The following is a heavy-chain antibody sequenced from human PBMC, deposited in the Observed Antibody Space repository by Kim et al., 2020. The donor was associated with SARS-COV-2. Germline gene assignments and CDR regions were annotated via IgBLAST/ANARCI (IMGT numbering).Heavy chain of an antibody. J-gene: IGHJ4*02. CDR3: ARDSLADYDSSGYVD. Sequence: GKRLGWFGYISYSATTSYNPSLQSRLTISIATSKNQFSLSLRSVTAADTAVYYCARDSLADYDSSGYVDWGQGTQVTVSS. CDR2: ISYSATT. D-gene: IGHD3-22*01. V-gene: IGHV4-59*01.